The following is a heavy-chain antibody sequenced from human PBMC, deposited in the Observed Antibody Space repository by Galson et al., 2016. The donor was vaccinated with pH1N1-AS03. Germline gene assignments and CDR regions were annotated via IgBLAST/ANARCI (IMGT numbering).Heavy chain of an antibody. CDR2: VKQDGSEK. Sequence: SLRLSCAASGFTLSTYWMNWVRQVPGKGLEWIANVKQDGSEKHYVGSVRGRFTIFRDNAKNSLYLQMNTLRVDDTAIYYCATSGSYRFDYWGQGALGTVSS. V-gene: IGHV3-7*01. CDR3: ATSGSYRFDY. J-gene: IGHJ4*02. CDR1: GFTLSTYW. D-gene: IGHD1-26*01.